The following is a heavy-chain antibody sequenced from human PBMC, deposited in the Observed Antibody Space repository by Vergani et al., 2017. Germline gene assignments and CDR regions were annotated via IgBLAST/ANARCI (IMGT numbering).Heavy chain of an antibody. V-gene: IGHV4-34*01. CDR1: GGSFSGYY. D-gene: IGHD6-19*01. CDR3: ARDSSGLYYMDV. J-gene: IGHJ6*03. CDR2: INHSGST. Sequence: QVQLQQWGAGLLKPSETLSLTCAVHGGSFSGYYWSWIRQPPGKGLEWIGEINHSGSTNYNPSLKSRVTISVDTSKNQFSLKLISVTAADTAVYYCARDSSGLYYMDVWDKGTTVTVSS.